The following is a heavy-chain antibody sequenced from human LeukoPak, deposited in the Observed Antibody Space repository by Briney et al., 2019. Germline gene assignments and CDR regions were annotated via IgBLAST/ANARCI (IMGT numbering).Heavy chain of an antibody. J-gene: IGHJ4*02. CDR3: ARSGSSGWYFDY. CDR2: ISSSGSTI. CDR1: GFTFSSYE. D-gene: IGHD6-19*01. V-gene: IGHV3-48*03. Sequence: GGSLRLSCAASGFTFSSYEMNWVRQAPGKGLEWVSYISSSGSTIYYADSVKGRFTISRDNAKNSLYLQMNSLRAEDTAVYYRARSGSSGWYFDYWGQGTLVTVSS.